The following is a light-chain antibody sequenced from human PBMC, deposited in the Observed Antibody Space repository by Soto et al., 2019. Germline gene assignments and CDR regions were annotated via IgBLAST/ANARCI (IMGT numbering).Light chain of an antibody. Sequence: DIQMTQSPSTLSASVGDRVSITCRASQSISTYLAWYQQKPGRAPQALIYRAYSLESGVPSRFSGSGSGTGFTLTISRLLPDDFATYYCQQYNEYPYTFGQGTKLEIK. CDR2: RAY. J-gene: IGKJ2*01. CDR3: QQYNEYPYT. V-gene: IGKV1-5*03. CDR1: QSISTY.